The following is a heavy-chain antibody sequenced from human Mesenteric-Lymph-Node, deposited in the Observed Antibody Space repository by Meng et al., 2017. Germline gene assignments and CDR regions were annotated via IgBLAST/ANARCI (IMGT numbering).Heavy chain of an antibody. J-gene: IGHJ4*02. V-gene: IGHV3-53*05. Sequence: GESLKISCAASGFTFSNAWMSWVRQAPGKGLEWVSVIYGGGRTDYAESVKGRFTISRDNAKNSLYLQMNSLRAEDTALYYCAKGGYSYGYPYFDYWGQGTLVTVSS. D-gene: IGHD5-18*01. CDR3: AKGGYSYGYPYFDY. CDR2: IYGGGRT. CDR1: GFTFSNAW.